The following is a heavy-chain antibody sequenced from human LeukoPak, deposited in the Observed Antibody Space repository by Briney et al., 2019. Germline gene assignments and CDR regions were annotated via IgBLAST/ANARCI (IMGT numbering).Heavy chain of an antibody. D-gene: IGHD2/OR15-2a*01. CDR3: ARDRVNNYYYYGMDV. CDR2: IYYSGST. V-gene: IGHV4-31*03. CDR1: GGSISSGGYY. Sequence: SETLSLTCTVSGGSISSGGYYWSWIRQQPGKGLEWIGYIYYSGSTYYNPSLKSRVTISVDTSKNQFSLKLSSVTAADTAVYYCARDRVNNYYYYGMDVWGQGTTVTVSS. J-gene: IGHJ6*02.